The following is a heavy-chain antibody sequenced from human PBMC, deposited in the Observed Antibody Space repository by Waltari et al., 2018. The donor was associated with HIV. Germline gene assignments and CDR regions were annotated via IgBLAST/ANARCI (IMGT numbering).Heavy chain of an antibody. J-gene: IGHJ3*02. V-gene: IGHV4-38-2*02. CDR2: IYHSGST. Sequence: QVQLQESGPGLVKPSETLSLTCAVSGYSISSGYYWGWIRQPPGKGLEWIGSIYHSGSTYYNPSLKSRVTISVDTSKNQFSLKLSSVTAADTAVYYCAREEPVVPQIYAFDIWGQGTMVTVSS. CDR1: GYSISSGYY. D-gene: IGHD3-22*01. CDR3: AREEPVVPQIYAFDI.